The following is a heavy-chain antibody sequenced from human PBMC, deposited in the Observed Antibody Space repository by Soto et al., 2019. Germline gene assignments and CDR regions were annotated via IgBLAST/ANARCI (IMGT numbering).Heavy chain of an antibody. CDR3: TRHGLGYCSSTSCSDY. Sequence: GGSLRLSCAASGFTFSSCAMGWVRQAPGKGLEWVSGISGNGGSTYYADSVKGRFTISRDDSKNTAYLQMNSLKTEDTAVYYCTRHGLGYCSSTSCSDYWGQGTLVTVSS. J-gene: IGHJ4*02. CDR2: ISGNGGST. CDR1: GFTFSSCA. V-gene: IGHV3-23*01. D-gene: IGHD2-2*01.